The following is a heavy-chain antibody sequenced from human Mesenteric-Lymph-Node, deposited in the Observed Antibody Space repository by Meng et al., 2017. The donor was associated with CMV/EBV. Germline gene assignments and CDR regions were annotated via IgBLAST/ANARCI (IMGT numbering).Heavy chain of an antibody. D-gene: IGHD2-2*01. J-gene: IGHJ4*02. V-gene: IGHV3-23*01. CDR3: ARNLVPAAFDY. Sequence: GESLKISCAASGFTFSSYALSWVRQGPGKGLEWVSTISGSGGSEYYADSVKGRFTMSRDNSKNTLYLQMNSLGAEDTAVYYCARNLVPAAFDYWGQGTLVTVSS. CDR1: GFTFSSYA. CDR2: ISGSGGSE.